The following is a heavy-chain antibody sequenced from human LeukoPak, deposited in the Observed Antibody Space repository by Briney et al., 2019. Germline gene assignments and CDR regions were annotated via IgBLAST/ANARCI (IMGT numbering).Heavy chain of an antibody. J-gene: IGHJ6*02. V-gene: IGHV1-18*01. D-gene: IGHD4-11*01. Sequence: ASVKVSCKASGYTFTSYGISWVRQAPGQGLEWMGWISAYNGNTNYAQKLQGRVTMTTDTSTSTAYMELRSLRSDDTAVYYCARVLIRGRYSNYYYYYGMDVWGQGTTVTVSS. CDR3: ARVLIRGRYSNYYYYYGMDV. CDR1: GYTFTSYG. CDR2: ISAYNGNT.